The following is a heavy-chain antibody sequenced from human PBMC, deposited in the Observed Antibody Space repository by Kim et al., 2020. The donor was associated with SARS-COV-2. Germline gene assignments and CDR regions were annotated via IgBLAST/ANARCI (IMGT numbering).Heavy chain of an antibody. Sequence: ASVKVSCKASGYTFTRYAMHWVRQAPGQRLEWMGWINAGNGNTKYSQKFQGRVTITRDTSASTAYMELSSLRSEDTAVYYCARGRWSYGMDVWGQGTTVTVSS. V-gene: IGHV1-3*01. CDR3: ARGRWSYGMDV. D-gene: IGHD3-3*01. J-gene: IGHJ6*02. CDR1: GYTFTRYA. CDR2: INAGNGNT.